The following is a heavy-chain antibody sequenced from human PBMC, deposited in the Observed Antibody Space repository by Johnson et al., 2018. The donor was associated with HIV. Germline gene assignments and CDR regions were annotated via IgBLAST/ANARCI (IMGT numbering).Heavy chain of an antibody. CDR3: AKDPPYSSSSPGAFDI. V-gene: IGHV3-30*02. CDR1: GLSFSNFG. CDR2: IRYDGSNK. Sequence: QVQLVESGGGVVQPGKSLTLSCVVSGLSFSNFGIHWVRQAPGKGLEWVAFIRYDGSNKYYADSVKGRFTISRDNSKNTLYLQMNSLRAEATAVYYCAKDPPYSSSSPGAFDIWGQGTMVTVSS. D-gene: IGHD6-6*01. J-gene: IGHJ3*02.